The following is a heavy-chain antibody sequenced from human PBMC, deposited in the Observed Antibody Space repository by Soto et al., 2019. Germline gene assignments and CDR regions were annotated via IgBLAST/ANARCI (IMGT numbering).Heavy chain of an antibody. CDR2: ISVTGGST. V-gene: IGHV3-64*02. D-gene: IGHD2-2*01. Sequence: GGFLRLSCVASGFTFSTYAMHWVRQAPGKGLEYVSAISVTGGSTYYADSVKGRFTISRDNSKNTLYLQMGSLRAEDMALYYCEARLCSSTSCFHFDYWGRGTLVNVSS. CDR3: EARLCSSTSCFHFDY. J-gene: IGHJ4*02. CDR1: GFTFSTYA.